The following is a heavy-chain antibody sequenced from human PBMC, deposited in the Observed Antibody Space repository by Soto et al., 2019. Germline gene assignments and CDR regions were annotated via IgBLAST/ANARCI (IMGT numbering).Heavy chain of an antibody. CDR1: GYTFTTYD. Sequence: QVQLVQSGAEVKKPGDSVKVSSKASGYTFTTYDISWVRQAPGQGLEWMGRIGTYNGNTNYPQSLQGRLTMTTDTSTTTAYMELRSLRSDDTAVYYCARDPYHVLMVNAPNLYGMDVWGQGTTVTVSS. D-gene: IGHD2-8*01. J-gene: IGHJ6*02. CDR2: IGTYNGNT. CDR3: ARDPYHVLMVNAPNLYGMDV. V-gene: IGHV1-18*01.